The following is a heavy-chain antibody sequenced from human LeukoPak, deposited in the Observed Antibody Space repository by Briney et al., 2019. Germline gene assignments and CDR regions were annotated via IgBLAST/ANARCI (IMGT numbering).Heavy chain of an antibody. D-gene: IGHD6-19*01. Sequence: SETLSLTCTVSGGSISSYYWSWIRQPPGKGLEWIGYIYYSGSTNYNPSLKSRVTISVDTSKNQFSLKLSSVTAADTAIYYCAKEDNSGWFDHWGQGTLVTVSS. V-gene: IGHV4-59*01. CDR2: IYYSGST. CDR3: AKEDNSGWFDH. J-gene: IGHJ5*02. CDR1: GGSISSYY.